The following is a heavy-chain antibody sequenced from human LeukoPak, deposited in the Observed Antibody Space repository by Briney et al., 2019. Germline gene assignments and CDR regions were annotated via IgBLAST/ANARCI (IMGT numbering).Heavy chain of an antibody. CDR2: ISSSSGTT. CDR3: ANLVTTVTIGEVDY. CDR1: GFTFSTYN. Sequence: GGSLRLSCVASGFTFSTYNMNWVRQAPGKGLEWVSYISSSSGTTYYADSVKGRFAISRDNSKNTLYLQMNSLRAEDTAVYYCANLVTTVTIGEVDYWGQGTLVTVSS. V-gene: IGHV3-48*01. D-gene: IGHD4-17*01. J-gene: IGHJ4*02.